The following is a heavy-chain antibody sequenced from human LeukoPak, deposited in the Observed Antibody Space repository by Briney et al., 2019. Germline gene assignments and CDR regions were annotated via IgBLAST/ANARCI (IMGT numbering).Heavy chain of an antibody. V-gene: IGHV3-33*01. J-gene: IGHJ4*02. CDR3: ARGSSYSGSYIGY. Sequence: GGSLRLSCAASGFTFSSYGMHRVRQAPGKGLEWVAVIWYDGSNKYYADSVKGRFTISRDNSKNTLYLQMNSLRAEDTAVYYCARGSSYSGSYIGYWGQGTLVTVSS. CDR2: IWYDGSNK. D-gene: IGHD1-26*01. CDR1: GFTFSSYG.